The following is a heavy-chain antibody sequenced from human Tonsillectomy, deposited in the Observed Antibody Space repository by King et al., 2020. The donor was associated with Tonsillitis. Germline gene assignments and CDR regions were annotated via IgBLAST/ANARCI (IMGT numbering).Heavy chain of an antibody. Sequence: VQLVESGGGVVQPGRSLRLFCAASGFTFSSYGMHWVRQAPGKGLEWVAVIWYDGSNKYYADSVKGRFTISRDNSKNTLYLQMNSLRAEDTAVYYCARESGHFDYWGQGTLVTVSS. D-gene: IGHD1-1*01. J-gene: IGHJ4*02. CDR2: IWYDGSNK. CDR1: GFTFSSYG. V-gene: IGHV3-33*01. CDR3: ARESGHFDY.